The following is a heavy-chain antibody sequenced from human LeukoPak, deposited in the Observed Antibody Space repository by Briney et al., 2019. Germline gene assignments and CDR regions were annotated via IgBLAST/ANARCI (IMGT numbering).Heavy chain of an antibody. J-gene: IGHJ4*02. Sequence: SETLSLTCGVSGGSITNTNYWTWVRQPPGRGLEWIGEVNLQGSTNYNPSLMGRVAIAVDTSENHISLQLTSVTAADTAVYYCAREGGPYRPLDYSGQGTLVTVSS. V-gene: IGHV4-4*02. CDR3: AREGGPYRPLDY. CDR2: VNLQGST. CDR1: GGSITNTNY.